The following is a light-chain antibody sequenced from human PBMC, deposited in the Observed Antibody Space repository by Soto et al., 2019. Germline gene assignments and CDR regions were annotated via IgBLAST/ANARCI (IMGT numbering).Light chain of an antibody. J-gene: IGLJ2*01. CDR2: RNN. Sequence: QSVLTQPPSVSGAPGQRVTISCTGSSSNIGAGYDVHWYQQLPGTAPKLLIYRNNQRPSGVPDRFSGSKSGTSASLAISGLRSEDEADYYCAAWDDSLSGTVFGGGTKLTVL. V-gene: IGLV1-47*01. CDR1: SSNIGAGYD. CDR3: AAWDDSLSGTV.